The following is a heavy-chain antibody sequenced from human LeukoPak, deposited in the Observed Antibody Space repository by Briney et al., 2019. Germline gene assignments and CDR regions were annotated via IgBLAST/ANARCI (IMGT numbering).Heavy chain of an antibody. V-gene: IGHV1-2*02. D-gene: IGHD1-26*01. Sequence: ASVKVSCKASGYTFTGYYLHWVRQAPGQGLEWMGWINPNSGATNYAQKFQGRVTMTRDTSISTAYMELSRLRSDDTAVYYSTTANRVGASAAEPYIVSWGEGALVTVSS. CDR2: INPNSGAT. CDR3: TTANRVGASAAEPYIVS. J-gene: IGHJ4*02. CDR1: GYTFTGYY.